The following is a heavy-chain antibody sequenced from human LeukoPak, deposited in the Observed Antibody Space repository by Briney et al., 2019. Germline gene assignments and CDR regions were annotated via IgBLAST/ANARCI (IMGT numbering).Heavy chain of an antibody. CDR3: ARDGFEVGSYGYDVDY. CDR1: GFTFSSYS. Sequence: GGSLRLSCAASGFTFSSYSMNWVRQAPGKGLEWVSSISSSSSYIYHADSVKGRFTISRDNAKNSLYLQMNSLRAEDTAVYYCARDGFEVGSYGYDVDYWGQGTLVTVSS. CDR2: ISSSSSYI. D-gene: IGHD5-18*01. V-gene: IGHV3-21*01. J-gene: IGHJ4*02.